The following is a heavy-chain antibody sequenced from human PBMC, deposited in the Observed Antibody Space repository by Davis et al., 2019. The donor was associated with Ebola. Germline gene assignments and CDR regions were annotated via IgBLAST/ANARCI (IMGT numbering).Heavy chain of an antibody. CDR2: ISAYNGNT. J-gene: IGHJ4*02. CDR3: ARTGTTAYFDY. CDR1: GYTFNLYG. D-gene: IGHD1-1*01. Sequence: ASVKVSCKASGYTFNLYGISWVRQAPGQGLEWMGWISAYNGNTNYAQRFQDRVTMTTDTSTSTAYMELRSLRSDDTAVYYCARTGTTAYFDYWGQGTLVTVSS. V-gene: IGHV1-18*01.